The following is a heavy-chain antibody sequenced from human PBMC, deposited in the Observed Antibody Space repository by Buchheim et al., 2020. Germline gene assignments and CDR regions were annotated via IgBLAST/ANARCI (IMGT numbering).Heavy chain of an antibody. V-gene: IGHV4-61*02. CDR3: ARGGFSSSQEFFQD. CDR1: GDSINSAADY. CDR2: VSVTGAT. Sequence: QVQLQESGPGLVKPSQTLSLTCTVSGDSINSAADYWSWIRQPAGKGLEWIGRVSVTGATNYNPSLQRRVHISMDTSNRQFSLKMISVTAADTGVYFCARGGFSSSQEFFQDWGQGT. D-gene: IGHD6-13*01. J-gene: IGHJ1*01.